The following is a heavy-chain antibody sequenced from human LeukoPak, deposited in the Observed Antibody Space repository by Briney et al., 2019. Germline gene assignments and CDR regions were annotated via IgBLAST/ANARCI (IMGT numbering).Heavy chain of an antibody. CDR1: GGSISSSSYY. V-gene: IGHV4-39*01. CDR3: ARQLYDFWSGYHFRFDP. J-gene: IGHJ5*02. Sequence: NPSETLSLTCTVSGGSISSSSYYWGWIRQPPGKGLEWIGSIYYSGSTYYNPSLKSRVTISVDTSKNQFPLKLSSVTAADTAVYYCARQLYDFWSGYHFRFDPWGQGTLVTVSS. CDR2: IYYSGST. D-gene: IGHD3-3*01.